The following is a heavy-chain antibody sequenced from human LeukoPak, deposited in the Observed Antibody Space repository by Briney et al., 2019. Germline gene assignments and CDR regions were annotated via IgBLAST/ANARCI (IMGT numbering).Heavy chain of an antibody. J-gene: IGHJ4*02. CDR1: GYTFTGYF. Sequence: ASVKVSCKVSGYTFTGYFMHWVRQAPGQGLEWMGWINPNSGVTNYAQKFQGRVTMTRDSSISTAYMELSRLRSDDTAVFYCARAVGYSSGWYQFDYWGQGTLVTVSS. CDR3: ARAVGYSSGWYQFDY. D-gene: IGHD6-19*01. V-gene: IGHV1-2*02. CDR2: INPNSGVT.